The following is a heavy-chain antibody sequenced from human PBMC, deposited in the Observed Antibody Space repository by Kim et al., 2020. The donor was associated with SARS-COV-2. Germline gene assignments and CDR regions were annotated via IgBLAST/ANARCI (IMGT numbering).Heavy chain of an antibody. J-gene: IGHJ4*02. V-gene: IGHV3-23*01. D-gene: IGHD2-2*01. CDR3: AREEQSPAFDY. Sequence: GGSLRLSCAASGFTFNCYSMRWVRQAPGKGLEWVSAISYSGGRRYYADSVKGRFTISRDNSKNTLYLQMNSLRAEDTAVYYCAREEQSPAFDYSGEGTLVTVSP. CDR2: ISYSGGRR. CDR1: GFTFNCYS.